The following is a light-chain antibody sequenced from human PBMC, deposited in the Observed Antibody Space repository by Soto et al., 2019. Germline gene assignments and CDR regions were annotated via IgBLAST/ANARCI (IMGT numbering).Light chain of an antibody. J-gene: IGKJ4*01. V-gene: IGKV1-5*01. CDR1: QAITW. Sequence: DIQMTQSPSTLSASVGDRVTVTCRASQAITWLAWYQHKPGKAPKLLIYDASSLEVGVPSRFSGTGSGTEFTLTISSLQLEDFATYYCQHYNSYSLTFGGGTRVEIK. CDR2: DAS. CDR3: QHYNSYSLT.